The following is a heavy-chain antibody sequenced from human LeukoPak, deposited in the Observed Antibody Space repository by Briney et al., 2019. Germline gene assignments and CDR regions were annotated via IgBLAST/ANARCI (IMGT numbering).Heavy chain of an antibody. CDR2: IYSGGST. Sequence: PGGSLRLSCAASGFTFSDFGMHWVRQAPGKGLEWVSVIYSGGSTYYADSVKGRFTISRDNSKNTLYLQMNSLRAEDTAVYYCARTSNGYSSGWYEDWGQGTLVTVSS. V-gene: IGHV3-53*01. D-gene: IGHD6-19*01. CDR1: GFTFSDFG. J-gene: IGHJ4*02. CDR3: ARTSNGYSSGWYED.